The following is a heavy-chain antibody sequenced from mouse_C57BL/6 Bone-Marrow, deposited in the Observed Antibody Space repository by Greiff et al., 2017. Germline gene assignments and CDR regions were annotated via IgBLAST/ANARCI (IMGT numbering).Heavy chain of an antibody. D-gene: IGHD2-2*01. J-gene: IGHJ2*01. V-gene: IGHV1-9*01. CDR3: AREGGLWLRRRGSDY. CDR1: GYTFTGYW. Sequence: VQLQQSGAELMKPGASVKLSCKATGYTFTGYWIEWVKQRPGHGLEWIGEILPGSGSTNYNEKFKGKATFTADTSSNTAYMQRSSLTTEDSAIYYGAREGGLWLRRRGSDYWGQGTTLTVSS. CDR2: ILPGSGST.